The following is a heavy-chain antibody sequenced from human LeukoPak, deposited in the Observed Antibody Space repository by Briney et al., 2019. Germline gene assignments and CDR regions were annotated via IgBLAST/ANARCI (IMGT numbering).Heavy chain of an antibody. CDR2: LSAYADDT. D-gene: IGHD2-15*01. J-gene: IGHJ4*02. V-gene: IGHV1-18*01. CDR1: GYTFISYG. CDR3: ARDCIGCHGFDY. Sequence: ASVKVSCKASGYTFISYGISWVRQAPGQGLEWMGWLSAYADDTNYVQKFQGRVTMTTDTSTSTAYMELRSLRSDDTAVYYCARDCIGCHGFDYWGQGTLVTVSS.